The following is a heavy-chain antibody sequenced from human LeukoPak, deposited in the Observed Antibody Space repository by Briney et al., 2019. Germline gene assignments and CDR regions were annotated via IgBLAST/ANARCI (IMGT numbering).Heavy chain of an antibody. CDR1: GFTFDDYA. V-gene: IGHV1-69*04. J-gene: IGHJ3*02. CDR2: IIPILGIA. D-gene: IGHD3-22*01. Sequence: GGSLRLSCAASGFTFDDYAMHWVRQAPGQGLEWMGRIIPILGIANYAQKFQGRVTITADKSTSTAYMELSSLRSEDTAVYYCARDLVDYYDSSGYYYGGHAFDIWGQGTMVTVSS. CDR3: ARDLVDYYDSSGYYYGGHAFDI.